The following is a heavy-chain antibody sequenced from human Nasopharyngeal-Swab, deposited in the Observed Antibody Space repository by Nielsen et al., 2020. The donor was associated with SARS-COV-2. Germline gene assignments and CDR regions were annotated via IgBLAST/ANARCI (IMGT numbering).Heavy chain of an antibody. CDR3: ARESGSSQYSAYYMDV. V-gene: IGHV1-69*06. CDR2: IIPVFGTT. Sequence: SVKVSCKPSGGTFNSYAFSWVRQAPGQGLEWMGRIIPVFGTTNYAQDFQGRVTITADKSTATAYMQLSSLRSEDTAVYYCARESGSSQYSAYYMDVWGKGTTVTVSS. J-gene: IGHJ6*03. CDR1: GGTFNSYA. D-gene: IGHD2-15*01.